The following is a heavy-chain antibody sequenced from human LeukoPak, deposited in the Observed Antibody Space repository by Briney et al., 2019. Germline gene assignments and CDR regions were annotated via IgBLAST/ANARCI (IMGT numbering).Heavy chain of an antibody. CDR2: MNPNSGGT. CDR3: ARNKEGKSLDY. Sequence: ASVKVSCKASVYTFTDYYIHWVRQAPGQGLEWMAWMNPNSGGTSYAQKFQGRVTMNRDTSISTAYMELSRLRFDDTAVYYCARNKEGKSLDYWGQGTLVTVSS. J-gene: IGHJ4*02. V-gene: IGHV1-2*02. CDR1: VYTFTDYY.